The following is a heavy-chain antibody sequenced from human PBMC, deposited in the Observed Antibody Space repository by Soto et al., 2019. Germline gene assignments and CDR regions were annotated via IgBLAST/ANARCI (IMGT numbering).Heavy chain of an antibody. CDR1: GGSINSNSYY. V-gene: IGHV4-39*01. D-gene: IGHD6-6*01. CDR2: FYYSGST. Sequence: QVQLQESGPGLVKPSETLSLTCTVSGGSINSNSYYWAWIRQPPGKGLEWIGSFYYSGSTYYNPSLKSRVTISVDTSKDQFSLTLSSVTAADTAVYYCARMYSTSSGFDYWGQGTLVTVSS. CDR3: ARMYSTSSGFDY. J-gene: IGHJ4*02.